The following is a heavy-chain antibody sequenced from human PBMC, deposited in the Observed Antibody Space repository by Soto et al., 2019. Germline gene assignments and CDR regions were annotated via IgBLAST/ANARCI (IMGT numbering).Heavy chain of an antibody. CDR1: GASMSEYF. CDR2: IYYLGST. Sequence: SETLSLTCTVSGASMSEYFWSWIRQSPGKGLEWIGYIYYLGSTDYNPSLKSRVTISVDTSKRQFSLRLTSVTAADTVVYYCARDGYDGSGSPYPAFWGPGTQVTVSS. CDR3: ARDGYDGSGSPYPAF. V-gene: IGHV4-59*01. J-gene: IGHJ4*02. D-gene: IGHD3-10*01.